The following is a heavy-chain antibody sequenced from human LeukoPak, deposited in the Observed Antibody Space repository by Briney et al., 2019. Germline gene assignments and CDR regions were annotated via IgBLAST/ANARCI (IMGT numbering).Heavy chain of an antibody. CDR2: ISYDESNK. D-gene: IGHD3-22*01. CDR1: GFTFSSYG. CDR3: AKEAVNYYDSSGYFDDAFDI. V-gene: IGHV3-30*18. J-gene: IGHJ3*02. Sequence: PGRSLRLSCAASGFTFSSYGMHWVRQAPGKGLEWVAAISYDESNKYYADSVKGRFTISRDNSKNTLYLQMNSLRAEDTAVYYCAKEAVNYYDSSGYFDDAFDIWGQGTMVAVSS.